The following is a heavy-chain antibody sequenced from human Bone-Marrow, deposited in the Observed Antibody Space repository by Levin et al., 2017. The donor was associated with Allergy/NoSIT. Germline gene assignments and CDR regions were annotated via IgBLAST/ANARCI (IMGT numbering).Heavy chain of an antibody. CDR2: ISSSSSYT. J-gene: IGHJ4*02. Sequence: GGSLRLSCAASGFTFSDYYMSWIRQAPGKGLEWVSYISSSSSYTNYADSVKGRFTISRDNAKNSLYLQMNSLRAEDTAVYYCASLRGKRHHYFDYWGQGTLVTVSS. CDR3: ASLRGKRHHYFDY. V-gene: IGHV3-11*03. CDR1: GFTFSDYY. D-gene: IGHD3-10*01.